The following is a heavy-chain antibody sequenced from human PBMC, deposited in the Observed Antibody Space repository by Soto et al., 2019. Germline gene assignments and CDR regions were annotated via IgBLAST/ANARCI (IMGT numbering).Heavy chain of an antibody. CDR3: ARQEQQLVRGGRFDP. CDR2: IYPGDSRT. Sequence: GESLKISCKTSGDSFTADWIGWVRQLPGKGLEWMGVIYPGDSRTRYRPPFQGQVTISADKSISTAYLQWSSLKASDTAMYYCARQEQQLVRGGRFDPWGQGTLVTVSS. CDR1: GDSFTADW. D-gene: IGHD6-13*01. J-gene: IGHJ5*02. V-gene: IGHV5-51*01.